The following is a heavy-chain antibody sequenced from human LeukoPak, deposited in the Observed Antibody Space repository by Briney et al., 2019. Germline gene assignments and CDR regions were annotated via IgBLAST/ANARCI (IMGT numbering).Heavy chain of an antibody. D-gene: IGHD3-3*01. CDR1: GGTFSSYA. V-gene: IGHV1-69*11. Sequence: SVKVSCKASGGTFSSYAISWVRQAPGQGLEWMGRIIPILGTANYAQKFQGRVTITTDESTSTAYMELSSLRSEDTAVYYCARGSYDFWSGTPRYYFDYWGQGTLVTVSS. CDR2: IIPILGTA. CDR3: ARGSYDFWSGTPRYYFDY. J-gene: IGHJ4*02.